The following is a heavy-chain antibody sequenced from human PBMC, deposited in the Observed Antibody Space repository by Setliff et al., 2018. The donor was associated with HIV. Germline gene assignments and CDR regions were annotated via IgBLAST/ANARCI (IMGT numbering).Heavy chain of an antibody. Sequence: QSLTCAVSGGSISSSSYYWGWIRQPPGKGLEWIGSIYYSGSTYYNPSLKSRVTISVDTSKNQFSLKLSSVTAADTAVYYCARAIRLLSRGSGSHHAFDIWGQGTMVTVSS. J-gene: IGHJ3*02. V-gene: IGHV4-39*07. CDR3: ARAIRLLSRGSGSHHAFDI. CDR2: IYYSGST. D-gene: IGHD3-10*01. CDR1: GGSISSSSYY.